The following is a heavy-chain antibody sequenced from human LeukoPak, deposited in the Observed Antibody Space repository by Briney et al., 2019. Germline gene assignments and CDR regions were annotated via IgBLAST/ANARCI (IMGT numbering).Heavy chain of an antibody. V-gene: IGHV3-74*01. J-gene: IGHJ4*02. CDR1: GFTFSSYW. CDR3: AKDLGSITMIVVVITGFDY. D-gene: IGHD3-22*01. Sequence: GGSLRLSCAASGFTFSSYWMHWVRQAPGKGLVWVSLINSDGSSITYADSVKGRFTVSRDNAKNMLYLQMNSLRAEDTAVYYCAKDLGSITMIVVVITGFDYWGQGTLVTVSS. CDR2: INSDGSSI.